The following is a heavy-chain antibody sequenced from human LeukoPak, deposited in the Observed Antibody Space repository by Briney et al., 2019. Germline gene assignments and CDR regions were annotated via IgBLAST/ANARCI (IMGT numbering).Heavy chain of an antibody. D-gene: IGHD5-12*01. CDR3: AKIKWPHFDY. V-gene: IGHV3-23*01. CDR2: ISGSSGNT. J-gene: IGHJ4*02. CDR1: GFTFSSYA. Sequence: PGGSLRLSXAASGFTFSSYAMTWVRQAPGKGLEWVSGISGSSGNTYYADSVKGRFTISRYNSKNTLYPQMNSLRADDTAVYYCAKIKWPHFDYWGQGTLVTVSS.